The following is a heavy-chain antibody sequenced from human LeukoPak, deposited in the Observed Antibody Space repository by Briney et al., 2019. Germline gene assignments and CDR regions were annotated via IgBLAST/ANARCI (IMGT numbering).Heavy chain of an antibody. V-gene: IGHV3-9*01. CDR1: GFTFDDYA. Sequence: GGSLRLSCAASGFTFDDYAMHWVRRAPGKGLEWVSGISWNSGSIGYADSVKGRFTISRDNAKNSLYLQMNSLRAEDTALYYCAKDRGGSYYVPDDYWGQGTLVTVSS. D-gene: IGHD1-26*01. J-gene: IGHJ4*02. CDR3: AKDRGGSYYVPDDY. CDR2: ISWNSGSI.